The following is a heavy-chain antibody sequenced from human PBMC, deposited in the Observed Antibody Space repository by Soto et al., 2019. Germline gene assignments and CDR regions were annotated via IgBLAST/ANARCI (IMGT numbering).Heavy chain of an antibody. V-gene: IGHV4-31*03. Sequence: SETLSLTCTVSGGSISSGGYYWSWIRQQPGKGLEWIGYIYYSGSTYYNPSLKSRVTISVDTSKKQFSLKLSSVTAADTAVYYCARDARYYDILTGYHKPKPYYYYYYGMDVWGQGTTVTVSS. D-gene: IGHD3-9*01. CDR1: GGSISSGGYY. CDR2: IYYSGST. CDR3: ARDARYYDILTGYHKPKPYYYYYYGMDV. J-gene: IGHJ6*02.